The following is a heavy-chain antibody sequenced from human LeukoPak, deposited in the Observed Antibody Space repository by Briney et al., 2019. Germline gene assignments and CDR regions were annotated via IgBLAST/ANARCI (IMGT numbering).Heavy chain of an antibody. J-gene: IGHJ4*02. CDR2: IYHSGST. CDR3: ARAEAVAGQFDY. CDR1: GGSFSGYY. Sequence: ASETLSLTCAVYGGSFSGYYWSWIRQPPGKGLEWIGEIYHSGSTNYNPSLKSRVTISVDKSKNQFSLKLSSVTAADTAVYYCARAEAVAGQFDYWGQGTLVTVSS. D-gene: IGHD6-19*01. V-gene: IGHV4-34*01.